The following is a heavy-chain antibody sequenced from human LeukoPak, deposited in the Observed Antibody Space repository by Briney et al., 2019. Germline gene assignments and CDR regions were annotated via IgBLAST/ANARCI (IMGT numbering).Heavy chain of an antibody. J-gene: IGHJ4*02. V-gene: IGHV4-59*01. CDR2: IYYSGST. CDR3: AIYSSGWYAFDY. CDR1: GGSISSYY. Sequence: PSETLSLTCTVSGGSISSYYWSWIRQPPGKGLEWIGYIYYSGSTNYNPSLKSRVTISVDTSKNQFSLKLRSVNAADTAVYYCAIYSSGWYAFDYWGQGTLVTVYS. D-gene: IGHD6-19*01.